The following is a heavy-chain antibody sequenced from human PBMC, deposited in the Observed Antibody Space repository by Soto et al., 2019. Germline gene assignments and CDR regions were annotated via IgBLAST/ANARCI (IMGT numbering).Heavy chain of an antibody. J-gene: IGHJ4*02. CDR3: ATYGDYYDSSHFDY. D-gene: IGHD3-22*01. V-gene: IGHV5-10-1*01. Sequence: PGESLKISCKGSGYSFTSYWISWVRQMPGKGLEWMGRIDPSDSYTNYSPSFQGHVTISADKSISTAYLQWSSLKASDTAMYYCATYGDYYDSSHFDYWGQGTLVTVSS. CDR2: IDPSDSYT. CDR1: GYSFTSYW.